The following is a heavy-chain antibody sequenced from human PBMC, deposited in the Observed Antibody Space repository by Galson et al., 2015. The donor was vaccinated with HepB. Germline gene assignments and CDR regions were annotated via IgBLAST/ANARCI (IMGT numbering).Heavy chain of an antibody. CDR3: ARDQRVTICGVVVFDAFDV. Sequence: SLRLSCAASGFVFRNYGMHWARRAPGKGLEWVAFITYNENVIYYEDSVKGRFTVSRDASKNTLYLQMNSLRGDDTAVYFCARDQRVTICGVVVFDAFDVWGQGTTVTVTS. J-gene: IGHJ3*01. CDR1: GFVFRNYG. D-gene: IGHD3-3*01. V-gene: IGHV3-30*03. CDR2: ITYNENVI.